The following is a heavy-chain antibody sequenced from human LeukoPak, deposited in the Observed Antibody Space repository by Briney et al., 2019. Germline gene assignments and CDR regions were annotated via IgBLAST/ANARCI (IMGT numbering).Heavy chain of an antibody. CDR1: GFTFSSYA. CDR2: ISYDGSNK. CDR3: ARNYPDGGGGRYFDWLPVF. Sequence: GGSLRRSCAASGFTFSSYAMHWVRQAPGKGLEWVAVISYDGSNKYYADSVKGRFTISRDNSKNTLYLQMNSLRAEDTALYYCARNYPDGGGGRYFDWLPVFWGQGTLVTVSS. J-gene: IGHJ4*02. V-gene: IGHV3-30-3*01. D-gene: IGHD3-9*01.